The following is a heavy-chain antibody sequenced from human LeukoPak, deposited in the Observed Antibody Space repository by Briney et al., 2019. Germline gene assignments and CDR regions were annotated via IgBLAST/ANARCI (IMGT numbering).Heavy chain of an antibody. J-gene: IGHJ6*02. D-gene: IGHD1-7*01. V-gene: IGHV1-69*01. CDR1: GGTFSSYA. CDR2: IIPIFGTA. Sequence: GASVKVSCKASGGTFSSYAISWVRQAPGQGLEWMGGIIPIFGTANYAQKFQGRVTITADESTSTAYMELSSLRSEDTAVYYCARDYPDRYNWNYREGYYGMDVWGQGTTVTVSS. CDR3: ARDYPDRYNWNYREGYYGMDV.